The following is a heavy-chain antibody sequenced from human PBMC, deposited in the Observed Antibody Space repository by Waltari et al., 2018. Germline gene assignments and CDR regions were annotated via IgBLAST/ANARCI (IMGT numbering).Heavy chain of an antibody. V-gene: IGHV3-21*01. CDR1: GFTFSSYS. CDR2: ISSSSSYI. Sequence: DVQLVESGGGLVKPGGSLRLSCAASGFTFSSYSMNWVRQAPGKGLGWGSSISSSSSYIYYADSVKGRFTISRDNAKNSLYLQMNSLRAEDTAVYYCARGRYQLLIGAFDIWGQGTMVTVSS. CDR3: ARGRYQLLIGAFDI. D-gene: IGHD2-2*01. J-gene: IGHJ3*02.